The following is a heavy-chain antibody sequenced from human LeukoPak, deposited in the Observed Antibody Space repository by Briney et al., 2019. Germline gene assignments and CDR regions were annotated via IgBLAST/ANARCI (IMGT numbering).Heavy chain of an antibody. CDR3: ARDRIELRYFDWLHYYGMDV. J-gene: IGHJ6*02. CDR2: IYSGGST. D-gene: IGHD3-9*01. V-gene: IGHV3-66*01. CDR1: GFTVSSNY. Sequence: GGSLRLSCAASGFTVSSNYMSWVRQAPGKGLEWVSVIYSGGSTYYADSVKGRFTISRDNSKNTLYLQMNSLRAEDTAVYYCARDRIELRYFDWLHYYGMDVWGQGTTVTVSS.